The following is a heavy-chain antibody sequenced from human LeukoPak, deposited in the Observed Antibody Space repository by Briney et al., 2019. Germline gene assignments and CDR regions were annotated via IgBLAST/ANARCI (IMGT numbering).Heavy chain of an antibody. CDR1: GGSFSGYY. D-gene: IGHD5-18*01. Sequence: PSETLSLTCAVYGGSFSGYYWSWIRQPPGKGLEWIGEINHSGSTNYNPSLKSRVTISVDTSKNQFSLKLSSVTAADTAVYYCARYRSYGTLYWGQGTLVTVSS. V-gene: IGHV4-34*01. J-gene: IGHJ4*02. CDR2: INHSGST. CDR3: ARYRSYGTLY.